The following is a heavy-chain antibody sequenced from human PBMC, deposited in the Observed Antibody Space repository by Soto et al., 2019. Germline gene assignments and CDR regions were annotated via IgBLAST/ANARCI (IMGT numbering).Heavy chain of an antibody. Sequence: GASVKVSCKASGYTFTSYDINWVRQATGQGLEWMGWMNPNSGNTGYAQKFQGRVTMTRNTSISTAYMELSSLGSEDTAVYYCARGKHYDFWSGYYITKDYYYYGMDVWGQGTTVTVSS. CDR3: ARGKHYDFWSGYYITKDYYYYGMDV. CDR2: MNPNSGNT. D-gene: IGHD3-3*01. J-gene: IGHJ6*02. V-gene: IGHV1-8*01. CDR1: GYTFTSYD.